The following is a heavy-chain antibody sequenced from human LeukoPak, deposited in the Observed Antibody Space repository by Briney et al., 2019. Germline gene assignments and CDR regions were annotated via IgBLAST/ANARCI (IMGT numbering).Heavy chain of an antibody. CDR3: AKGTLVAAIRANAFDP. J-gene: IGHJ5*02. Sequence: GGSLRLSCAASGFTFSRYGMTWVRQAPGKGLEWVSAISGSGGSTYYADSVKGRFTISRDNSKNTLYLQMNSLRAEDTAVYYCAKGTLVAAIRANAFDPWGQGTLVTVSS. CDR2: ISGSGGST. V-gene: IGHV3-23*01. CDR1: GFTFSRYG. D-gene: IGHD2-15*01.